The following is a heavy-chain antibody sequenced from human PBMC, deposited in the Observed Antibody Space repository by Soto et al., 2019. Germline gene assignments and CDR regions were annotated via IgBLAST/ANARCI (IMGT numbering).Heavy chain of an antibody. Sequence: ASVKVSCKASGYTFTSYGISWVRQAPGQGLEWMGWISAYNGNTNYAQKRQGRVTMTTDTSTSTAYMELRSLRSDDTAVYYCARGGYCSSTSCYVSYYYGMDVWGQGTTVTVSS. CDR3: ARGGYCSSTSCYVSYYYGMDV. D-gene: IGHD2-2*01. V-gene: IGHV1-18*01. J-gene: IGHJ6*02. CDR1: GYTFTSYG. CDR2: ISAYNGNT.